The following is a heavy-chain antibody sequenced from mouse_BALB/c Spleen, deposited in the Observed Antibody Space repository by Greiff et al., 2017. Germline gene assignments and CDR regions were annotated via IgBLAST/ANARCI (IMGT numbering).Heavy chain of an antibody. Sequence: EVKLVESGGGLVKPGGSLKLSCAASGFTFSSYTMSWVRQTPEKRLEWVATISSGGSYTYYPDSVKGRFTISRDNAKNTLYLQMSSLKSEDTAMYYCTRDGRDREGYAMDYWGQGTSVTVSS. CDR3: TRDGRDREGYAMDY. CDR1: GFTFSSYT. J-gene: IGHJ4*01. CDR2: ISSGGSYT. D-gene: IGHD3-3*01. V-gene: IGHV5-6-4*01.